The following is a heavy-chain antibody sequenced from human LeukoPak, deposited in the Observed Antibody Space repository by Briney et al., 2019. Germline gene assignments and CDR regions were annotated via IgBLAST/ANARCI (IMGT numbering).Heavy chain of an antibody. J-gene: IGHJ4*02. CDR3: ARDRGVGATTYYFDY. CDR1: GGSISSGGYS. V-gene: IGHV4-30-2*01. CDR2: IYHSGST. D-gene: IGHD3-3*01. Sequence: SQTLSLTCAVSGGSISSGGYSWSWIRQPPGKGLEWIGYIYHSGSTYYNPSLKSRVTISVDRSKNQFSLKLSSVTAADTAVYYCARDRGVGATTYYFDYWGQGTLVTVSS.